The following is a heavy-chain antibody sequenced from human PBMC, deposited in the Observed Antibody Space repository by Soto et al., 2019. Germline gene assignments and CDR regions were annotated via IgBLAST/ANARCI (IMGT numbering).Heavy chain of an antibody. CDR1: GGSFSSYY. J-gene: IGHJ5*02. V-gene: IGHV4-59*01. CDR2: IYYSGST. Sequence: PSETLSLTCAVYGGSFSSYYWSWIRQPPGKGLEWIGYIYYSGSTNYNPSLKSRVTISVDTSKNQFSLKLSSVTAADTAVYYCARQPPGYCSGGSCYGNNWFDPWGQGTLVTVSS. CDR3: ARQPPGYCSGGSCYGNNWFDP. D-gene: IGHD2-15*01.